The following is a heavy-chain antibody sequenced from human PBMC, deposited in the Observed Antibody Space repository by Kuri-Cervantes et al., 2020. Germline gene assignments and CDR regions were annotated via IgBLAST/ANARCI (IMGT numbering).Heavy chain of an antibody. Sequence: LSLTCAASGFTFSYYWMTWVRQAPGKGLEWVANINQDGSEKYYVDSVKGRFTISRDNAKNSLYLQMYSLRVEDTAVYYCARDRSSGPRDWGQGTLVTVSS. J-gene: IGHJ4*02. CDR2: INQDGSEK. CDR1: GFTFSYYW. D-gene: IGHD6-19*01. V-gene: IGHV3-7*01. CDR3: ARDRSSGPRD.